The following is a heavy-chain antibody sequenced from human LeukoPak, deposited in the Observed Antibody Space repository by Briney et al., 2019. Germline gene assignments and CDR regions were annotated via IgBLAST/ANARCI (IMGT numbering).Heavy chain of an antibody. CDR3: AKDSSVPYGITN. CDR2: IDGSGRNT. D-gene: IGHD4-17*01. Sequence: PGGSLRLSCVASGFTFSRYAMSWVRQAPGKGLEWVSAIDGSGRNTYYADSVKGRFTISRDNSKNTLFLQMNSPRAEDTAVYFCAKDSSVPYGITNWGQGTLVTVS. CDR1: GFTFSRYA. V-gene: IGHV3-23*01. J-gene: IGHJ4*02.